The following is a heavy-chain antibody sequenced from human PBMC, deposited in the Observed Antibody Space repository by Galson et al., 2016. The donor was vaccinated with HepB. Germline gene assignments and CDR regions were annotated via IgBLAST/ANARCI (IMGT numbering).Heavy chain of an antibody. V-gene: IGHV2-5*02. CDR3: AHVKSGALNWFDP. Sequence: PALVKPTQTLTLTCTFSGFSLNTRGVRMGWIRQTPEQALEWLALIYWDDHKRYSSSLQTRLNITGDTARSQVVLTMTNMEPVYTATYYCAHVKSGALNWFDPWGQGTLVTVSS. D-gene: IGHD1-26*01. CDR1: GFSLNTRGVR. J-gene: IGHJ5*02. CDR2: IYWDDHK.